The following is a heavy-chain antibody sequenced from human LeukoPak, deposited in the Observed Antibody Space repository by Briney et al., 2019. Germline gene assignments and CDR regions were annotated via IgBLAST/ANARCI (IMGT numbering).Heavy chain of an antibody. CDR1: GYTFTTYP. CDR2: IDTNTGSP. CDR3: VRGMDTTGYFNY. V-gene: IGHV7-4-1*02. Sequence: ASVKVSCKASGYTFTTYPINWVRQAPGQGLEWMGWIDTNTGSPTYAQGLTGRFVFSLDTSVSTAFLQINSLKAEDTALYYCVRGMDTTGYFNYGAQEPLVTVP. J-gene: IGHJ4*02. D-gene: IGHD3-22*01.